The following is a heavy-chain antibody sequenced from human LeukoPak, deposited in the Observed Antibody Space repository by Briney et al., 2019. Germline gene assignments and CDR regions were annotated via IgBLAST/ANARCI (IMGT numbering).Heavy chain of an antibody. D-gene: IGHD3-10*01. V-gene: IGHV1-18*01. CDR2: ISAHNGNT. J-gene: IGHJ4*02. Sequence: ASVKVSCKASGYTFTSYGISWVRQAPGQGLEWMGWISAHNGNTNYAQKLQGRVTMTTDTSTSTAYMELRSLRSDDTAVYYCARLHSRRVTMVRGATYDYWGQGTLVTVSS. CDR3: ARLHSRRVTMVRGATYDY. CDR1: GYTFTSYG.